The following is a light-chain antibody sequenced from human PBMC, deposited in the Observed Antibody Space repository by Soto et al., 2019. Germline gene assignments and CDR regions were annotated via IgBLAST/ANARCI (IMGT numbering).Light chain of an antibody. CDR3: QQYGGSPRT. CDR2: DAS. Sequence: LKMSPCNVSLSAEERATLSCRASQSVSGTYLAWYQQKRGQAPRLLIHDASSRATGIPDRFSGSGSGTDFTLTISRLEPEDFAVYSCQQYGGSPRTFGQGTKVDIK. V-gene: IGKV3-20*01. J-gene: IGKJ1*01. CDR1: QSVSGTY.